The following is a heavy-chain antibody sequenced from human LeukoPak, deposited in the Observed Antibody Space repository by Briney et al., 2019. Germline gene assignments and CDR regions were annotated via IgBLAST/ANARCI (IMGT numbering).Heavy chain of an antibody. D-gene: IGHD5-18*01. J-gene: IGHJ6*03. V-gene: IGHV4-34*01. CDR1: GGSFSGCY. Sequence: SETLSLTCAVYGGSFSGCYWSWIRQPPGKGLEWIGEINHSGSTNYNPSLKSRVTISVDTFKNQFSLKLSSVTAADTAVYYCARPSGYSYGNYYYYMDVWGKGTTVTVSS. CDR3: ARPSGYSYGNYYYYMDV. CDR2: INHSGST.